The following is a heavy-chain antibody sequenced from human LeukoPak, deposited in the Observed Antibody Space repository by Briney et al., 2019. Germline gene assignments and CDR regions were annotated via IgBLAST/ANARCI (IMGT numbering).Heavy chain of an antibody. J-gene: IGHJ3*02. CDR2: IIPIFGTA. Sequence: SVKVSCKASGGTFSSYAISWVRQAPGQGLEWMGGIIPIFGTANYAQKFQGRVTITTDESTSTAYMELRSLRSDDTAVYYCASKAWIVVVPAAIPAAFDIWGQGTMVTVSS. D-gene: IGHD2-2*02. V-gene: IGHV1-69*05. CDR3: ASKAWIVVVPAAIPAAFDI. CDR1: GGTFSSYA.